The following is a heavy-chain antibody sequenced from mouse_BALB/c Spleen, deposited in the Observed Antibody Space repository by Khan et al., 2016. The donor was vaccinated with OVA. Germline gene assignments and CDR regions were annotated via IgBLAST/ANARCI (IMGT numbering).Heavy chain of an antibody. V-gene: IGHV3-2*02. J-gene: IGHJ2*01. CDR1: GYSITSGYG. CDR2: ISYSGST. D-gene: IGHD1-2*01. CDR3: ARTARIKY. Sequence: EVQLVESGPGLVKPSQSLSLPCTVTGYSITSGYGWNWIRQFPGNKLEWMGYISYSGSTNYNPSLISRISITRDTSKNQFFLQLNSVTTEDTATYYCARTARIKYWGQGTTLTVSS.